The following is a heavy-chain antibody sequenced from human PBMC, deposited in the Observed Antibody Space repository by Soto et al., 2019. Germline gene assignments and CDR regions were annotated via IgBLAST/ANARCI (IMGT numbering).Heavy chain of an antibody. D-gene: IGHD3-10*01. CDR1: GYTFNTFG. J-gene: IGHJ4*02. V-gene: IGHV1-18*01. Sequence: IQLVQSGAEVKRPGASVKVSCKASGYTFNTFGISWVRQSPGQGLEWMGCISGYNAKRDYSRKLQGRITLTTDPSTKTSYMELRSLTSNDTTVYYGARGWGNYYGVIDYWGQGTLVTVSS. CDR2: ISGYNAKR. CDR3: ARGWGNYYGVIDY.